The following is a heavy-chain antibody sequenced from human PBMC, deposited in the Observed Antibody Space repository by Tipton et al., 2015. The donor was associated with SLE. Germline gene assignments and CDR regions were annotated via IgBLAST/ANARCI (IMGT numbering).Heavy chain of an antibody. V-gene: IGHV4-38-2*01. CDR3: ARHLGASFDF. J-gene: IGHJ4*02. CDR1: GYAITSGFY. CDR2: VYLNGNT. Sequence: TLSLTCDVSGYAITSGFYWGWIRQPPGKGLEWIGRVYLNGNTNYNPSLKTRVTISVDTSKNQFSLRLTSVTAADTAVYYCARHLGASFDFWGQGILVTVSS.